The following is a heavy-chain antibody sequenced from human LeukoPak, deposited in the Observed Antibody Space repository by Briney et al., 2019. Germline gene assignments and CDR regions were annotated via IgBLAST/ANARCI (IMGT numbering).Heavy chain of an antibody. CDR3: AKGGVWGSYRPSYYYYGMDV. CDR1: GFTFSSYA. D-gene: IGHD3-16*02. J-gene: IGHJ6*02. CDR2: ISGSGGST. V-gene: IGHV3-23*01. Sequence: GGSLRLSCAASGFTFSSYAMSWVRQAPGKGLEWVSAISGSGGSTYYADSVKGRFTISRDNSKNTLYLQMNSLRAEDTAVYYCAKGGVWGSYRPSYYYYGMDVWGQGTTVTVSS.